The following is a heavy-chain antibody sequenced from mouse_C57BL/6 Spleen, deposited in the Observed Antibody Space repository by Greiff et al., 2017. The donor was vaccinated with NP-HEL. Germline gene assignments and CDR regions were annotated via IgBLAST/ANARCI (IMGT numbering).Heavy chain of an antibody. V-gene: IGHV5-17*01. CDR3: ARPKITTAGVFDY. D-gene: IGHD1-2*01. J-gene: IGHJ2*01. CDR2: ISSGSSTI. CDR1: GFTFSDYG. Sequence: EVKVVESGGGLVKPGGSLKLSCAASGFTFSDYGMHWVRQAPEKGLEWVAYISSGSSTIYYADTVKGRFTISRDNAKNTLFLQMSSLRSEDTAMYYCARPKITTAGVFDYWGQGTTLTVSS.